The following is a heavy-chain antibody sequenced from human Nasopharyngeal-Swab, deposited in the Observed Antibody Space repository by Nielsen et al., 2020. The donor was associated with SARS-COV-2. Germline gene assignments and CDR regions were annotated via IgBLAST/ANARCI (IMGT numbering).Heavy chain of an antibody. J-gene: IGHJ5*02. D-gene: IGHD2-15*01. Sequence: GGSLRLSCAGSGFTFSSYGMNWVRQAPGKGLEWVAVMSNDGNYKFYADSVKGRFTISRDNSKNTLCLQMNSLRAEDTAVYYCARDNGYCSGDACYLGGWLDPWGQGTLVTVSS. CDR3: ARDNGYCSGDACYLGGWLDP. CDR2: MSNDGNYK. CDR1: GFTFSSYG. V-gene: IGHV3-30*03.